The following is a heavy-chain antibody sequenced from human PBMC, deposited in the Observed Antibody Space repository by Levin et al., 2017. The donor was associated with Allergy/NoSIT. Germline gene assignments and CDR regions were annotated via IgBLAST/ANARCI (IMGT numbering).Heavy chain of an antibody. CDR1: GLSFGDHA. CDR2: ISGGGLNT. Sequence: GESLKISCVASGLSFGDHALAWVRQAPGKGLDWVATISGGGLNTYYRNSVKGRFTVSRDNAKDTLFLQMNSLRAEDTALYFCAKFGDYDGSGSRGFQHWGQGTLVTVSS. D-gene: IGHD3-10*01. J-gene: IGHJ1*01. V-gene: IGHV3-23*01. CDR3: AKFGDYDGSGSRGFQH.